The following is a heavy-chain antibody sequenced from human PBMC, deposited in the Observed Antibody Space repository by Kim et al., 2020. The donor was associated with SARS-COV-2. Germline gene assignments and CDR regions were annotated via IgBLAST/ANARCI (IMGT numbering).Heavy chain of an antibody. D-gene: IGHD7-27*01. Sequence: SETLSLTCTVSGGSISSYYWSWIRQPPGKGLEWIGYIYYSGSTNYNPSLKSRVTISVDTSKNQFSLKLSSVTAADTAVYYCARGHLWVPYYWGQGTLVTVSS. CDR1: GGSISSYY. V-gene: IGHV4-59*13. CDR3: ARGHLWVPYY. CDR2: IYYSGST. J-gene: IGHJ4*02.